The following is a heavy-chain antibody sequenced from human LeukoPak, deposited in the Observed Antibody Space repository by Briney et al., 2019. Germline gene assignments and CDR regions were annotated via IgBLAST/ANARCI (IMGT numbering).Heavy chain of an antibody. Sequence: GASVKVSCKASGYTFTGYMHWVRQAPGQGLEWMGWINPNSGGTNYAQKFQGRVTMTRDTSISTAYMELSRLRSDDTAVYYCARTMVRGVIITLEEINWFDPWGQGTLVTVSS. CDR1: GYTFTGY. CDR2: INPNSGGT. CDR3: ARTMVRGVIITLEEINWFDP. V-gene: IGHV1-2*02. D-gene: IGHD3-10*01. J-gene: IGHJ5*02.